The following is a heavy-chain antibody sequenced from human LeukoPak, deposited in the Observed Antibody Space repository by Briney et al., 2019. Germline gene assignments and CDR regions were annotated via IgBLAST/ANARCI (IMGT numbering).Heavy chain of an antibody. Sequence: SETLSLTCAVYGGSFSGYYWSWIRQPPGKGLEWIGEINHSGSTNYNPSLKSRVTISVDTSKNQFSLKLSSATAADTAVYYCARGLGVVPAAIRNQNWFDPWGQGTLVTVSS. V-gene: IGHV4-34*01. CDR3: ARGLGVVPAAIRNQNWFDP. CDR2: INHSGST. J-gene: IGHJ5*02. D-gene: IGHD2-2*01. CDR1: GGSFSGYY.